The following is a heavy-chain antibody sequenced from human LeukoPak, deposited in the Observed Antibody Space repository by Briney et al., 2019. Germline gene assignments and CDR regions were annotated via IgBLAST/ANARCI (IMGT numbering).Heavy chain of an antibody. D-gene: IGHD1-20*01. Sequence: GGSLRLSCAASGFTFSSYAMTWVRQAPGKGLEWGSSISDRDHNTYYADSVKGRFTISRDNSKNTLYLQMNSLRAEDTAVYYCAKAASGNWNDVSDYWGQGTPVTVSS. CDR1: GFTFSSYA. J-gene: IGHJ4*02. CDR3: AKAASGNWNDVSDY. CDR2: ISDRDHNT. V-gene: IGHV3-23*01.